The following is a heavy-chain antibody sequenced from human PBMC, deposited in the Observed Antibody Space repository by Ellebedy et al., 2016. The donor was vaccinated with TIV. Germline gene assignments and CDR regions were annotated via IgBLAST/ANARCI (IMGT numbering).Heavy chain of an antibody. Sequence: MPSETLSLTCTVSGGSIRSSNYYWAWIRQPPGKGLEWIGSMAHTGRTFDNPTLRSRVTISIDTSKNQFSLKLRSVTAADTAVYYCARQDHNDHGDPNWFDPWGQGTLVTVST. CDR2: MAHTGRT. J-gene: IGHJ5*02. CDR3: ARQDHNDHGDPNWFDP. V-gene: IGHV4-39*01. CDR1: GGSIRSSNYY. D-gene: IGHD4/OR15-4a*01.